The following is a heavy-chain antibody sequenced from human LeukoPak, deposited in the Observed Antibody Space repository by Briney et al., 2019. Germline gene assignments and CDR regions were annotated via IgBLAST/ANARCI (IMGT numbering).Heavy chain of an antibody. CDR1: GFTFSSYA. Sequence: GGSLRLSCAASGFTFSSYAMHWVRQAPGKGLEWVAVISYDGSNKYYADSVKGRFTISRDNSKNTLYLQMNSLRAEDTAVYYCARDSGSYYDFDYWGQGTLVTVSS. J-gene: IGHJ4*02. D-gene: IGHD1-26*01. V-gene: IGHV3-30*04. CDR3: ARDSGSYYDFDY. CDR2: ISYDGSNK.